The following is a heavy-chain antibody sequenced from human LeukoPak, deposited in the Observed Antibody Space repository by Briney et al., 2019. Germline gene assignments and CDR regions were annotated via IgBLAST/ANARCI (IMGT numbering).Heavy chain of an antibody. Sequence: GATVKVYCKGSGYTFTKYAISWVRQAPGQGLEYMGRIDTNTGNPTYAQGFTGRFVFSLDTSVSTAYLQISSLKAEDSAIYFCANCYDSSGFFAYWGQGTLVTVSS. J-gene: IGHJ4*02. CDR2: IDTNTGNP. CDR1: GYTFTKYA. V-gene: IGHV7-4-1*02. D-gene: IGHD3-22*01. CDR3: ANCYDSSGFFAY.